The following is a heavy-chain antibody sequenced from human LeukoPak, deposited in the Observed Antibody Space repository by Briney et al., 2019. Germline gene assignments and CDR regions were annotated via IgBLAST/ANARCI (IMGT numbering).Heavy chain of an antibody. D-gene: IGHD3-10*01. CDR2: FSGSGDST. CDR3: AKDLDTLVRGVPGY. V-gene: IGHV3-23*01. Sequence: HPGGSLRLSCAASGFTFSSYAMSWVRQAPGKGLEWVSAFSGSGDSTYSADSVKGRFTISRDNSENTLFLQMNSLRVEDTAIYYCAKDLDTLVRGVPGYWGQGTLVTVSS. J-gene: IGHJ4*02. CDR1: GFTFSSYA.